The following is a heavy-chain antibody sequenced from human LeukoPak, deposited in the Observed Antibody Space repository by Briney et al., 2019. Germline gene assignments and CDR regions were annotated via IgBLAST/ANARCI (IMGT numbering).Heavy chain of an antibody. CDR2: IYPGDSDI. D-gene: IGHD3-22*01. CDR3: VRSSSGYRGPNDY. V-gene: IGHV5-51*01. CDR1: GYSFTSYW. Sequence: GESLQISCKGSGYSFTSYWIGWVRQMPGKGLEWMGIIYPGDSDIRYSPSFEGQVTISADKSISTAYLQWSSLKASDTAMYYCVRSSSGYRGPNDYWGQGTLVTVSS. J-gene: IGHJ4*02.